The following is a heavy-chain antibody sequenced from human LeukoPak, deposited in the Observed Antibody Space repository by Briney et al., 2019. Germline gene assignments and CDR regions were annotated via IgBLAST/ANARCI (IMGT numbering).Heavy chain of an antibody. V-gene: IGHV4-34*01. Sequence: SETLSLTCTVSGGSISSYYWSWIRQPPGKGLEWIGEINHSGSTNYNPSLKSRVTISLDTSKNQFSLKLTSVTAADTAVYYCARDPGVAAAGNWFDPWGPGILVTASS. CDR1: GGSISSYY. J-gene: IGHJ5*02. CDR2: INHSGST. D-gene: IGHD6-13*01. CDR3: ARDPGVAAAGNWFDP.